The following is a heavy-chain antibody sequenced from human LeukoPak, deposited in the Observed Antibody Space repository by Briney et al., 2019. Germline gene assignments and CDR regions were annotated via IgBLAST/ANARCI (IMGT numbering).Heavy chain of an antibody. CDR2: ISGSGST. CDR1: GFTFSSYA. D-gene: IGHD3-10*01. CDR3: VSRGSHYYGMDV. J-gene: IGHJ6*02. V-gene: IGHV3-23*01. Sequence: PGGSLRLSCAASGFTFSSYAMSWVRQAPGKGLEWVSAISGSGSTYYADSVKGRFTISRDNSKNTLYLQMNSLRAEDTAVYYCVSRGSHYYGMDVWGQGTTVTVSS.